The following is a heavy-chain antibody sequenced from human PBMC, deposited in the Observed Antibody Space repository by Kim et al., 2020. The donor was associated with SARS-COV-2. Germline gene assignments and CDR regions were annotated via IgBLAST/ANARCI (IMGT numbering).Heavy chain of an antibody. Sequence: GGSLRLSCAASGFTFSSYSMNWVRQAPGKGLEWVSSISSSSSYIYYADSVKGRFTISRDNAKNSLYLQMNSLRAEDTAVYYCATYDILTGYSLGGQGTLVTVSS. J-gene: IGHJ4*02. CDR3: ATYDILTGYSL. CDR2: ISSSSSYI. CDR1: GFTFSSYS. D-gene: IGHD3-9*01. V-gene: IGHV3-21*01.